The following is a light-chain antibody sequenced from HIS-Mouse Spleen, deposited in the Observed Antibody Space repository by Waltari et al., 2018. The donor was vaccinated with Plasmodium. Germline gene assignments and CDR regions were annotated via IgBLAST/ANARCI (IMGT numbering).Light chain of an antibody. CDR2: KAS. J-gene: IGKJ1*01. CDR3: QQYNSYWT. Sequence: DIQITQYPSTLSASVGDRVTITCRDSQSISSWLAWYQQKPGKAPKLLIYKASSLESGVPSRFSGSGSGTEFTLTISSLQPDDFATYYCQQYNSYWTFGQGTKVEIK. CDR1: QSISSW. V-gene: IGKV1-5*03.